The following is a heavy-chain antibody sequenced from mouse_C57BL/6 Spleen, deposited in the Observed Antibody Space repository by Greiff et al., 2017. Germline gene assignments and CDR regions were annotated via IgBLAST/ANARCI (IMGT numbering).Heavy chain of an antibody. J-gene: IGHJ3*01. Sequence: VQLLQSGAELVRPGASVTLSCKASGYTFTDYEMHWVKQTPVHGLEWIGDIDPETGGTAYNPKFKGKAILTADKSSSTAYMELRSLTSEDSAVYYCASCGGLRRWFAYWGQGTLVTVSA. CDR2: IDPETGGT. D-gene: IGHD2-2*01. CDR3: ASCGGLRRWFAY. V-gene: IGHV1-15*01. CDR1: GYTFTDYE.